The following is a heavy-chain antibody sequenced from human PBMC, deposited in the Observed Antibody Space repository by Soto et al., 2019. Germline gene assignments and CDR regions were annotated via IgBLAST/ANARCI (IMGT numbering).Heavy chain of an antibody. Sequence: QVQLVQSGAEVKKPGSSVKVSCKASGGTFSNYAISWVRQAPGQGLEWMGGIIPIFGTTNYAQRFQGRVTITADESTSNAYMELSSLRSEDTAVYYCARVSSSWYKDYFDYWGQGTLVTVSS. CDR3: ARVSSSWYKDYFDY. CDR1: GGTFSNYA. V-gene: IGHV1-69*12. D-gene: IGHD6-13*01. CDR2: IIPIFGTT. J-gene: IGHJ4*02.